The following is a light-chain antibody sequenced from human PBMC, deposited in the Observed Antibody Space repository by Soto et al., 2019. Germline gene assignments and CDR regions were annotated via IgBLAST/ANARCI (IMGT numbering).Light chain of an antibody. Sequence: EIVLTQSPVTLSLSPGQRATLSCSASQSVTSFLAWYQQKPGQAPRLLIYDTSNRATGIPARFSGSGSGTDCILTISSLEPEDFAVYYCQQRSNWPRYTSGQGTKLEIK. CDR3: QQRSNWPRYT. CDR2: DTS. CDR1: QSVTSF. J-gene: IGKJ2*01. V-gene: IGKV3-11*01.